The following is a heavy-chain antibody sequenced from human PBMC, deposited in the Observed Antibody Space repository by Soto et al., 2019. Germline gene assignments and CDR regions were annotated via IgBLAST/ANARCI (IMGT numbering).Heavy chain of an antibody. J-gene: IGHJ6*02. CDR3: TTLSITIFGVVLMDV. V-gene: IGHV3-15*07. CDR1: GFTFSISW. Sequence: AGSLRLSCAASGFTFSISWMNWVRQAPGKGLEWVGRIKSKTDGGTTDYAAPVKGRFTISRDDSKNTLYLQMNSLKTEDTAVYYCTTLSITIFGVVLMDVWGQGTTVTVS. D-gene: IGHD3-3*01. CDR2: IKSKTDGGTT.